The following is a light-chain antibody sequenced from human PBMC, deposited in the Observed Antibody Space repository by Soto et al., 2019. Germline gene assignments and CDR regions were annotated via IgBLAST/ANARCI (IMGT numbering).Light chain of an antibody. CDR2: DVS. Sequence: QSVLTQPASVSGSPGQSITISCTGTSSDVGGYNYVSWYQQHPGKAPKLMIYDVSNRPSGVSNRFSGSKSGNTASLTNSGLQAEDEDDYYCSSYTSSSTLPLVFGGGTKLTVL. CDR3: SSYTSSSTLPLV. V-gene: IGLV2-14*01. CDR1: SSDVGGYNY. J-gene: IGLJ3*02.